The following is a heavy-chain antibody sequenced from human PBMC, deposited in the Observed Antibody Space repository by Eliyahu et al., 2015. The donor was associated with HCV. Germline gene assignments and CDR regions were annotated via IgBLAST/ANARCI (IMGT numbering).Heavy chain of an antibody. CDR1: GFTFDDYA. V-gene: IGHV3-9*01. J-gene: IGHJ3*02. D-gene: IGHD2-15*01. CDR2: ISWNSGSI. CDR3: AKDNPGYCSGGSCSAFDI. Sequence: EVQLVESGGGLVQPGRSLRLSCAASGFTFDDYAMHWVRQAPGKGLEWVSGISWNSGSIGYADSVKGRFTISRDNAKNSLYLQMNSLRAEDTALYYCAKDNPGYCSGGSCSAFDIWGQGTMVTVSS.